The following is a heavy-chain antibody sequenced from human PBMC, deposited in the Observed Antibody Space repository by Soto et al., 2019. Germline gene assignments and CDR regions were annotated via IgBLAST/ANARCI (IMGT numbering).Heavy chain of an antibody. J-gene: IGHJ5*02. CDR3: AKGYLTESQSDP. D-gene: IGHD1-1*01. V-gene: IGHV3-23*01. CDR1: GFTFSSSA. CDR2: ISGGGTST. Sequence: PGGSLRLSCAAPGFTFSSSAMTWVRQAPGKGLEWVSAISGGGTSTYYADSVKGRFTVSRDNFKNMLFLQMNSLRDEDTAIYYCAKGYLTESQSDPWGQGTPVTVSS.